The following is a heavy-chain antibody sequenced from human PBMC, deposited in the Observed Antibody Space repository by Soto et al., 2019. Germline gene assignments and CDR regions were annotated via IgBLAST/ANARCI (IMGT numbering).Heavy chain of an antibody. CDR3: ANGSNIAVRIPDS. D-gene: IGHD6-6*01. V-gene: IGHV3-43*01. Sequence: EVQLVESGGDVVKPGGSLRLSCVASGFTFGDHTMHWVRQAPGKGLEWVSLISWDGTSTLYGDSVKGRFTISRDNSKNSLFFQMDSLRSADRALYYCANGSNIAVRIPDSLGLGTLVTVSS. J-gene: IGHJ4*02. CDR1: GFTFGDHT. CDR2: ISWDGTST.